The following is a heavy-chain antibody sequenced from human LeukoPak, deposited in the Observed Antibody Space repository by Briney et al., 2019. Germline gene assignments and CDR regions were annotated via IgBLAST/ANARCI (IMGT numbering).Heavy chain of an antibody. D-gene: IGHD5-18*01. CDR1: GYTFTGYY. J-gene: IGHJ6*03. Sequence: GASVKVSCKASGYTFTGYYMHWVRQAPGQGLEWMGWINPNSGGTNYAQNFQGRVTMTRDTSISTAYMELSRLRSDDTAVYYCACGYSYGFVYYMDVWGKGTTVTISS. V-gene: IGHV1-2*02. CDR3: ACGYSYGFVYYMDV. CDR2: INPNSGGT.